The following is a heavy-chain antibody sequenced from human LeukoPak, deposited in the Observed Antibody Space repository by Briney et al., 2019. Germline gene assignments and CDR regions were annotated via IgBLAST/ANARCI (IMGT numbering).Heavy chain of an antibody. V-gene: IGHV4-59*01. CDR3: ARGDDYGDANNWFDP. CDR1: GGSISSYY. J-gene: IGHJ5*02. Sequence: SETLSLTCTVSGGSISSYYWSWIRQPPGKGLEWIGYIYYSGSTNYNPSLKSRVTISVDTSKNQFSLKLSSVTAADTAVYYCARGDDYGDANNWFDPWGQGTLVTVSS. D-gene: IGHD4-17*01. CDR2: IYYSGST.